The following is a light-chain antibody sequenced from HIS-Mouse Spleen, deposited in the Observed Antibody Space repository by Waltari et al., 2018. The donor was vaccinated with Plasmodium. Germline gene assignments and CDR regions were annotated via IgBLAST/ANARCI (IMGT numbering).Light chain of an antibody. Sequence: SYELTQPPSVLVSPGQTARITCSGVALPKKYAYWYQQKSGQDPVLVIYEDSKRPSGIPERFSGSSSGTMATLTISGAQVEDEADYYCYSTDSSGNHRVFGGGTKLTVL. CDR3: YSTDSSGNHRV. CDR2: EDS. CDR1: ALPKKY. V-gene: IGLV3-10*01. J-gene: IGLJ3*02.